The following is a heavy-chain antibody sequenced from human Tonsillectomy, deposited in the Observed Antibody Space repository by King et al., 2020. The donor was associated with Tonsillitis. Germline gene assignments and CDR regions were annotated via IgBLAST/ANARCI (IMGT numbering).Heavy chain of an antibody. CDR2: IYYSGST. J-gene: IGHJ3*02. D-gene: IGHD3-10*01. V-gene: IGHV4-59*01. CDR1: GGSISSYY. CDR3: ARDSAVLLWFGPANHAAFDI. Sequence: VQLQESGPGLVKPSETLSLTCTVSGGSISSYYWSWIRQPPGKGLEWIGYIYYSGSTNYNPSLKSRVTISVDTSKNQFSLKLSSVTAADTAVYYCARDSAVLLWFGPANHAAFDIWGQGTMVTVSS.